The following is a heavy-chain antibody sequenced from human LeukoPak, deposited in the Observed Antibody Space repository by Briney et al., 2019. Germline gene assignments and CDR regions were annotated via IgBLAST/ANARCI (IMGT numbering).Heavy chain of an antibody. Sequence: SVKVSCKASGGTFSSYAISWVRQAPGQGLEWMGGIIPIFGTANYAQKFQGRVTITTDESTSTAYMELSSLGSEDTAVYYCARSGVGDYSNAFDPWGQGTLVTVSS. CDR3: ARSGVGDYSNAFDP. D-gene: IGHD4-11*01. CDR2: IIPIFGTA. J-gene: IGHJ5*02. CDR1: GGTFSSYA. V-gene: IGHV1-69*05.